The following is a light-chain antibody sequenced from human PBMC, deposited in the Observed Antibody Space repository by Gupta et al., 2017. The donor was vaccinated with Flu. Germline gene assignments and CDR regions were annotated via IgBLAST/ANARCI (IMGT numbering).Light chain of an antibody. J-gene: IGLJ2*01. CDR3: QAWDSGVVV. V-gene: IGLV3-1*01. Sequence: TCAGNKLGDKCSSWYQQKDGQTPILILYHDAKRPSGIPERFPGSNSGNTATMTVSETQVVDEADYYCQAWDSGVVVFGGGTKLTVL. CDR2: HDA. CDR1: KLGDKC.